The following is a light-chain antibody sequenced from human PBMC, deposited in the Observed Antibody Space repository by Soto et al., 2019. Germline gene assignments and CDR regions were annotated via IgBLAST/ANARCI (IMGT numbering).Light chain of an antibody. V-gene: IGKV1-39*01. CDR1: QSISSY. CDR2: AAS. J-gene: IGKJ1*01. Sequence: DIQMTQSPSSLSASVGDRVTITCRASQSISSYLNWYQQKPGKAPKLLIYAASSLQSGVPSRFSGSGSGTDFTLTISSLQPEDFATYYCQQSYIIRGAFGQGTKVDIK. CDR3: QQSYIIRGA.